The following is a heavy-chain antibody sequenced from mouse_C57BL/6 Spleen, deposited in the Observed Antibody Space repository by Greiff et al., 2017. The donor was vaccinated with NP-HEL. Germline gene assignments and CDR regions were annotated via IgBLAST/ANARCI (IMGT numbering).Heavy chain of an antibody. V-gene: IGHV1-81*01. D-gene: IGHD2-3*01. CDR3: ASGWLLRAY. CDR1: GYTFTSYG. J-gene: IGHJ3*01. Sequence: VQLQQSGAELARPGASVKLSCKASGYTFTSYGISWVKQRTGQGLEWIGEIYPRSGNTYYNEKFKGKATLTADKSSSTAYMELRSLTSEDSAVYFCASGWLLRAYWGQGTLVTVSA. CDR2: IYPRSGNT.